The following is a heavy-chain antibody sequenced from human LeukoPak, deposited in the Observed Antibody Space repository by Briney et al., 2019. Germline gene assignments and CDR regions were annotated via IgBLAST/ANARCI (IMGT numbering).Heavy chain of an antibody. CDR3: ARGGAPYSSGWFNWFDP. D-gene: IGHD6-19*01. Sequence: SETLSLTCTVSGYSISSGYYWGWIRQPPGKGLEWIGSIYHSGNTYYNPSLKSRVTISVDKSKNQFSLKLTSVTAPDTAVYYCARGGAPYSSGWFNWFDPWGQGTLVTVSS. CDR2: IYHSGNT. J-gene: IGHJ5*02. V-gene: IGHV4-38-2*02. CDR1: GYSISSGYY.